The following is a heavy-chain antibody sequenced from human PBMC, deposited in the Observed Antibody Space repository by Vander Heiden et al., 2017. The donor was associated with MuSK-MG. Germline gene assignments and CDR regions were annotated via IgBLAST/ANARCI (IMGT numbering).Heavy chain of an antibody. J-gene: IGHJ4*02. Sequence: QLQLQESGPGLVKPSETLSLTCTVSGGSISSSSYYWGWIRQPPGKGLEWIGSIYYSGSTYYNPSLKSRVTISVDTSKNQFSLKLSSVTAADTAVYYCARNDYGDYERQTFDYWGQGTLVTVSS. CDR3: ARNDYGDYERQTFDY. CDR2: IYYSGST. CDR1: GGSISSSSYY. V-gene: IGHV4-39*01. D-gene: IGHD4-17*01.